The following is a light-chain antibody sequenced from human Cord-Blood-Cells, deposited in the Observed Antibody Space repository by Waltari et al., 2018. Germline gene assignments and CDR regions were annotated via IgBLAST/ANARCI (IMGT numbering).Light chain of an antibody. CDR1: RGHSSYA. J-gene: IGLJ3*02. CDR2: LNSGGSH. CDR3: QTWGTGIQV. Sequence: QLVLTQSPSASASLGASVKLTCTLSRGHSSYAIAWHQQQPEKRPRYLMKLNSGGSHRQGNGIPDRFSGSSSGAERYLTISSLQSEDEADYYCQTWGTGIQVFGGGTKLTVL. V-gene: IGLV4-69*01.